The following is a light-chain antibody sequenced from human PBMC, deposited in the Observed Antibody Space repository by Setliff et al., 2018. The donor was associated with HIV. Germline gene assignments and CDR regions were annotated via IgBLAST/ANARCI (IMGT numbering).Light chain of an antibody. V-gene: IGLV2-14*01. CDR3: SSYTSIITFV. Sequence: QSVLTQPASVSGSPGQSITISCTGTSSDVGGYNYVSWYQQHPGKAPKLMIYEVSNRPSGVSNRFSGSKSGNTASLTISGLQAEDVALYFCSSYTSIITFVFGTGTKVTVL. CDR2: EVS. J-gene: IGLJ1*01. CDR1: SSDVGGYNY.